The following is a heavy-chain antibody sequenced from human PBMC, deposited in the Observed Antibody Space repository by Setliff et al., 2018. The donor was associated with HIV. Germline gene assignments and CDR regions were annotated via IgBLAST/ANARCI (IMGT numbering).Heavy chain of an antibody. D-gene: IGHD2-2*01. CDR1: GFTVSSNY. Sequence: GGSLRLSCAASGFTVSSNYMHWVRQAPGKGLEWVANIKQDGSEKYYVDSVKGRFTISRDSAKNSLYLQMNSLRAEDTAVYYCARERQYYYFDYWGQGTLVTVSS. J-gene: IGHJ4*02. V-gene: IGHV3-7*03. CDR2: IKQDGSEK. CDR3: ARERQYYYFDY.